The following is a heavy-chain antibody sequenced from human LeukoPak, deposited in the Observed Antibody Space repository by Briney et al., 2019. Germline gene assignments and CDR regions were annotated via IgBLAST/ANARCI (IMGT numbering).Heavy chain of an antibody. J-gene: IGHJ4*02. D-gene: IGHD5-24*01. CDR3: ARDKPEARWLQSFDY. Sequence: GGSLRLSCAASGFTFSSYSMNWVRQAPGKGLEWVSSISSSSSYIYYADSVKGRFTISRDNAKNSLYLQMNSLRAEDTAVYYCARDKPEARWLQSFDYWGQGTLVTVSS. V-gene: IGHV3-21*01. CDR1: GFTFSSYS. CDR2: ISSSSSYI.